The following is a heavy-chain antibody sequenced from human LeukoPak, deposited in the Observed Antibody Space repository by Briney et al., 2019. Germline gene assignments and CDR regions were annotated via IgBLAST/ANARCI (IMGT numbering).Heavy chain of an antibody. D-gene: IGHD6-13*01. CDR3: AREGVAAAGAFDN. V-gene: IGHV4-59*01. J-gene: IGHJ4*02. CDR2: VHYSGSS. Sequence: SETLSLTCTVSGGFIRNSYWSWNRQSPGKGLEWIGYVHYSGSSKYNPYLRSRATISRDTSKNQLYLKLTSVTVADTAVYFCAREGVAAAGAFDNWGQGTLVTVSS. CDR1: GGFIRNSY.